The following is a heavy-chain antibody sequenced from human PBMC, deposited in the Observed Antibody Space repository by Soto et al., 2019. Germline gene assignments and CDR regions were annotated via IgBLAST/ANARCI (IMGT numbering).Heavy chain of an antibody. CDR3: ARDSYAVQLEILADAFVI. CDR2: ISAYNGNT. V-gene: IGHV1-18*01. Sequence: ASVKVSCKASGYTFTSYGISWVRQAPGQGLEWMGWISAYNGNTNYAQKLQGRVTMTTDISTSTAYMELRSLRSDDSAIYYCARDSYAVQLEILADAFVIWG. CDR1: GYTFTSYG. J-gene: IGHJ3*02. D-gene: IGHD1-1*01.